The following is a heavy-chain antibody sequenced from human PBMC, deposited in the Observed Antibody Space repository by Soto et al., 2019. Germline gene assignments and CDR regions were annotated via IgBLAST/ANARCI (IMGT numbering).Heavy chain of an antibody. CDR1: GGSISSYY. J-gene: IGHJ4*02. CDR2: IYYSGST. Sequence: QVQLQESGPGLVKPSETLSLTCTVSGGSISSYYWSWIRQPPGKGLEWIGYIYYSGSTNYNPSLKSRVTISVDTSKNQFSLKLSSVTAADTAVYYCARVFGYCTNGVCVIEWGGLVYWGQGTLVTVSS. CDR3: ARVFGYCTNGVCVIEWGGLVY. D-gene: IGHD2-8*01. V-gene: IGHV4-59*01.